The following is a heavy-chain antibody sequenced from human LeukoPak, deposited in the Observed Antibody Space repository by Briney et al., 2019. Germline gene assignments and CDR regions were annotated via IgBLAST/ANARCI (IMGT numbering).Heavy chain of an antibody. V-gene: IGHV4-39*01. CDR1: GGSISSSSYY. D-gene: IGHD2-15*01. J-gene: IGHJ4*02. CDR3: ARCGYCSGGSCLYYFDY. CDR2: IYYSGST. Sequence: SETLSLTCTVSGGSISSSSYYWGWIRQPPGKGLEWIGSIYYSGSTYYNPSLKSRVTISVDTSKNQFSLKLSSVTAADTAVYYCARCGYCSGGSCLYYFDYWGQGTLVTVSS.